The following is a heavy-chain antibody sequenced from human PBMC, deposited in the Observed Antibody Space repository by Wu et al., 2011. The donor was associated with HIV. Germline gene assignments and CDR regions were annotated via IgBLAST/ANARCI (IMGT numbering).Heavy chain of an antibody. V-gene: IGHV1-69*05. CDR1: GGTFSNYA. CDR2: IIPIFGTA. CDR3: ARGYGSGKEYDGFDI. D-gene: IGHD3-10*01. J-gene: IGHJ3*02. Sequence: QVQLVQSGAEVKKPGSSVKVSCKASGGTFSNYAISWVRQAPGQGLEWMGRIIPIFGTANYAQKFQGRVTITTDESTSTAYMELSSLRSDDTAVYYCARGYGSGKEYDGFDIWGQGTMVTVSS.